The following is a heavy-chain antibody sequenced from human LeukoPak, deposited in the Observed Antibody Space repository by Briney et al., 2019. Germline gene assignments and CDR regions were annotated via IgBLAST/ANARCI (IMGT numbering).Heavy chain of an antibody. CDR1: GGSISSYF. J-gene: IGHJ4*02. D-gene: IGHD3-16*01. CDR2: IYYSGST. CDR3: ARDQYDYVWGSFDY. V-gene: IGHV4-59*01. Sequence: SETLSLTCTVSGGSISSYFWSWIRQPPGKGLEWIGYIYYSGSTNYNPSLKSRVTISVDTSKKQFSLKLSSVTAADTAVYYCARDQYDYVWGSFDYWGQGTLVTVSS.